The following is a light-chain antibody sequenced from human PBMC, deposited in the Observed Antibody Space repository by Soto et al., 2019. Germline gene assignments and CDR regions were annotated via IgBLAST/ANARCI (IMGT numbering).Light chain of an antibody. CDR2: AAS. CDR1: QAISTY. J-gene: IGKJ4*01. V-gene: IGKV1-9*01. Sequence: DIPLTQSPSFLSASVGDRVTITCRASQAISTYLAWYQQKPGKAPKLLIYAASTLQSGVPSRFGGYGSGTEFTLTISSLQPEDFATYFCHQLNSYPPAFGGGTKVEIK. CDR3: HQLNSYPPA.